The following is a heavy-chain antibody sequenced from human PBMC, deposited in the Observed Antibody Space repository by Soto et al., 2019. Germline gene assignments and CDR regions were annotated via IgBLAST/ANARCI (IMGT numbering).Heavy chain of an antibody. J-gene: IGHJ6*02. V-gene: IGHV5-10-1*01. Sequence: RGESLKISCKGSGYSFTSFWISWVRQMPGKGLEWMGRIDPSDSYTNYSPSLQGHVTISADKSISTAYLQWNSLKASDTAMYFCATTVTTGAYGMGVWGQGTTVTVSS. CDR3: ATTVTTGAYGMGV. CDR1: GYSFTSFW. CDR2: IDPSDSYT. D-gene: IGHD4-17*01.